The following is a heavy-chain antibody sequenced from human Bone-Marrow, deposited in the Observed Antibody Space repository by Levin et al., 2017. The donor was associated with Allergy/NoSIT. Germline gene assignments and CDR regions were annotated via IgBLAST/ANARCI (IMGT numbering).Heavy chain of an antibody. J-gene: IGHJ6*02. CDR2: INSDGSST. Sequence: GESLKISCAASGFTFSSYWMHWVRQAPGKGLVWVSRINSDGSSTTYADSVKGRFTISRDNAKNTLYLQMNSLRAEDTAVYFCALHGTYYYGMDVWGQGTTVTVS. V-gene: IGHV3-74*01. CDR3: ALHGTYYYGMDV. CDR1: GFTFSSYW.